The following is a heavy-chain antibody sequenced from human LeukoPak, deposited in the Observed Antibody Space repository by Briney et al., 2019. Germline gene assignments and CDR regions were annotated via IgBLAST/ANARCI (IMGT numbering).Heavy chain of an antibody. CDR1: GASMSTYY. V-gene: IGHV4-59*01. CDR2: IYHSGST. Sequence: SETLSLTCTVSGASMSTYYWSWIRQPPGKGLEWIAYIYHSGSTNYNPSLKSRVTISVDTSKNQFSLKLSSVTAADTAVYYCARSPFWDYDSSGYYYTGWGQGTLVTVSS. J-gene: IGHJ4*02. D-gene: IGHD3-22*01. CDR3: ARSPFWDYDSSGYYYTG.